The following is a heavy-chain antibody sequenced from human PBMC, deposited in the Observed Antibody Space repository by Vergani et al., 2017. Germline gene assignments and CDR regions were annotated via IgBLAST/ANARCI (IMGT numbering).Heavy chain of an antibody. CDR3: AEPQGTSAYYYGGFDY. Sequence: QGQLVESGGGIVQPGRSLTLSCVASRSTFKTYGMHWVRQAPGKGLEWVGLIYYDGSNAYYADSVKGRFTISRDNSKNTLYLQMSSLRAEDTAIYYCAEPQGTSAYYYGGFDYWGQGILVTVSS. D-gene: IGHD3-22*01. V-gene: IGHV3-33*06. CDR2: IYYDGSNA. J-gene: IGHJ4*02. CDR1: RSTFKTYG.